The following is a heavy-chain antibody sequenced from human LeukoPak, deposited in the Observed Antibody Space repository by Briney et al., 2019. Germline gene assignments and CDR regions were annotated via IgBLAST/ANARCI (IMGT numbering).Heavy chain of an antibody. D-gene: IGHD5-18*01. CDR3: ARDAEDTAMAGAFDI. J-gene: IGHJ3*02. V-gene: IGHV1-3*01. Sequence: KFQGRVTITRDTSASTAYMELSSLRSEDTAVHYCARDAEDTAMAGAFDIWGQGTMVTVSS.